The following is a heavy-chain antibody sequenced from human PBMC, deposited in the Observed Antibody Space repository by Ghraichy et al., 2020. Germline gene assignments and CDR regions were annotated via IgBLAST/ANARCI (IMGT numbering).Heavy chain of an antibody. J-gene: IGHJ3*02. CDR3: AAYSSLPNAFDI. Sequence: SETLSLTCTVSGGSISSYYWSWIRQPPGKGLEWIGYIYYSGSTNYNPSLKSRVTISVDTSKNQFSLKLSSVTAADTAVYYCAAYSSLPNAFDIWGQGTMVTVSS. CDR2: IYYSGST. D-gene: IGHD2-15*01. CDR1: GGSISSYY. V-gene: IGHV4-59*01.